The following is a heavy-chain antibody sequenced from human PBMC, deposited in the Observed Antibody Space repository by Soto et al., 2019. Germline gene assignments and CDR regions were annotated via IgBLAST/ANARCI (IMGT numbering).Heavy chain of an antibody. CDR3: ARGALPYSGSKTLPTPSIEYDY. CDR1: GFTFSSYA. Sequence: GGSLRLSCAASGFTFSSYAMHWVRQAPGKGLEWVAVISYDGSNKYYADPVKGRFTISRDNSKNTLYLQMNSLRAEDTAVYYCARGALPYSGSKTLPTPSIEYDYWGQGTLVTVSS. CDR2: ISYDGSNK. D-gene: IGHD1-26*01. V-gene: IGHV3-30-3*01. J-gene: IGHJ4*02.